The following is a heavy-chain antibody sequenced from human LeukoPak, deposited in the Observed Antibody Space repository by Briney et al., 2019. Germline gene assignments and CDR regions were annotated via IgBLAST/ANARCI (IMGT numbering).Heavy chain of an antibody. D-gene: IGHD2-15*01. Sequence: PGGSLRLSCAASGFTFSSYAMHWVRQAPGKGLEWVAVISYDGSNKYYADSVKGRFTISRDNSKNTLFLQMNSLRAEDTAVYYCARARIAPAEGAGGFDYWGQGTLVTVSS. CDR1: GFTFSSYA. V-gene: IGHV3-30-3*01. CDR3: ARARIAPAEGAGGFDY. CDR2: ISYDGSNK. J-gene: IGHJ4*02.